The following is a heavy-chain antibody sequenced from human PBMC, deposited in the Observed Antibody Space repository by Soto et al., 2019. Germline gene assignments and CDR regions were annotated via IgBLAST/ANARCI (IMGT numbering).Heavy chain of an antibody. J-gene: IGHJ3*02. D-gene: IGHD3-3*01. CDR3: ARGGGVGVAGSAAFDM. CDR1: GYPVTAYY. V-gene: IGHV1-2*02. Sequence: QLHLVHSGAVVKKPGASVTVSCSASGYPVTAYYMHWVRQAPGRGLEWMGGINPATGAAKYTQTFQGRVTMTRDPSTSTVFMELGGLTSEDPAVFYCARGGGVGVAGSAAFDMWGQGTLVTVSS. CDR2: INPATGAA.